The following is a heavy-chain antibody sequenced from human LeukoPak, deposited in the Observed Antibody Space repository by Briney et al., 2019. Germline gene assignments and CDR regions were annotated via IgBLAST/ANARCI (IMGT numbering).Heavy chain of an antibody. V-gene: IGHV4-59*01. D-gene: IGHD2-15*01. CDR1: GGSISSYY. CDR2: IYYTGST. Sequence: PSETLSLTCTVSGGSISSYYWSWIRQPPGKQLEWIGYIYYTGSTDYNPSLKSRVTMSVDTSKNQFSLKLRSVTAADTAVYYCARDSGSGPGWPWWGRGTLVAVSS. CDR3: ARDSGSGPGWPW. J-gene: IGHJ4*02.